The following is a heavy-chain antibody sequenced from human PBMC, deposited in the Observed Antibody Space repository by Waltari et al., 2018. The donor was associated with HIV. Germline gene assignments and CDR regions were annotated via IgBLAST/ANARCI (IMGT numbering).Heavy chain of an antibody. V-gene: IGHV4-34*01. CDR1: GGSFSGYY. J-gene: IGHJ4*02. CDR2: INHSGST. D-gene: IGHD2-2*01. CDR3: ARIGYCSSTSCFSFDY. Sequence: QVQLQQWGAGLLKPSETLSLTCAVYGGSFSGYYWSWIRQPPGKGLEWIGEINHSGSTNYNPSLKSRVTISVDTSKNQFSLKLSSVTAADTAVYYCARIGYCSSTSCFSFDYWGQGTLVTVSS.